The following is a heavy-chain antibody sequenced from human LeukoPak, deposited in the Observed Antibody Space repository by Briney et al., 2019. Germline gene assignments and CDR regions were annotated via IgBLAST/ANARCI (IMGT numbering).Heavy chain of an antibody. V-gene: IGHV4-59*01. CDR1: DGSITNYD. J-gene: IGHJ4*02. Sequence: PSETLSLTCTVSDGSITNYDWSWVRQPPGKGLEFIGHVHYSGTTNYNPSLRSRVTISIDTSKQHFFLKLKSVTAADTAVYYCARIQVTYYGDYAAGGYYWGQGTLVTVSS. CDR2: VHYSGTT. CDR3: ARIQVTYYGDYAAGGYY. D-gene: IGHD4-17*01.